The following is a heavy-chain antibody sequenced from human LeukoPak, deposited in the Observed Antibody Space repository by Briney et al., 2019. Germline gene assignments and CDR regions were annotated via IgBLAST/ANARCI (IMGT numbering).Heavy chain of an antibody. J-gene: IGHJ5*02. CDR2: ISYDGSNK. V-gene: IGHV3-30-3*01. CDR3: ARDVDDCSSTSCALDP. Sequence: GRSLRLSCAASGFTFSSYAMHWVRQAPGKGLEWVAVISYDGSNKYYADSVKGRLTISRDNSKNTLYLQMNSLRAEDTAVYYCARDVDDCSSTSCALDPWGQGTLVTVSS. CDR1: GFTFSSYA. D-gene: IGHD2-2*01.